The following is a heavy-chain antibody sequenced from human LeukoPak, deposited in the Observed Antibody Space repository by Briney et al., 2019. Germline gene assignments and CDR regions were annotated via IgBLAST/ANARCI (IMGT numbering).Heavy chain of an antibody. CDR3: ARDVGARSPNY. V-gene: IGHV4/OR15-8*01. CDR2: IYHSGSA. D-gene: IGHD1-26*01. J-gene: IGHJ4*02. Sequence: SETLSLTCVVSGGSISSNNWWSWVRQPPGKGLEWIGEIYHSGSANYNPSLKSRVTIAVDKSKNQLSLRLNSVAAADTAVYYCARDVGARSPNYWGQGILVTVSS. CDR1: GGSISSNNW.